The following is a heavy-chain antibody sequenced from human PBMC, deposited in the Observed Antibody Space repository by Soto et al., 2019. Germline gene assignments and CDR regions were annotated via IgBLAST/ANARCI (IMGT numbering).Heavy chain of an antibody. D-gene: IGHD3-3*01. CDR1: GFTFSNAW. CDR3: TPGGYYIDYYSGMDV. Sequence: GGSLSLSCAASGFTFSNAWMSWVRQAPGKGLEWVGRIKSKTDGGTTDYAAPVKGRFTISRDDSKNTLYLQMNSLKTEDTAVYYCTPGGYYIDYYSGMDVWGQGTRVTVSS. V-gene: IGHV3-15*01. J-gene: IGHJ6*01. CDR2: IKSKTDGGTT.